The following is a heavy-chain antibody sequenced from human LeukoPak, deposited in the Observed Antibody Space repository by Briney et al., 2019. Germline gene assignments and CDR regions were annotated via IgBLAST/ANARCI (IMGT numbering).Heavy chain of an antibody. V-gene: IGHV3-33*01. J-gene: IGHJ4*02. CDR2: IWNDGSNK. Sequence: GRSLRLSCAASGFTFSTYGMHWVRQAPGKGLEWVAVIWNDGSNKYYADSVKGRFTISRDNSKNTLYLQMNGLRAEDTAVYYCARGLEGFDYWGQGTLVTVSS. CDR1: GFTFSTYG. CDR3: ARGLEGFDY.